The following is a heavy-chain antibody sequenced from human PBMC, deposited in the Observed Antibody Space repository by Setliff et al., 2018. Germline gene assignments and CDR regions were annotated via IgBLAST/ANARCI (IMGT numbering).Heavy chain of an antibody. V-gene: IGHV4-38-2*02. CDR1: GYSIITGYY. CDR3: ARGRHIVVVTAISWFDP. J-gene: IGHJ5*02. CDR2: INHSGST. D-gene: IGHD2-21*02. Sequence: PSETLSLTCSVSGYSIITGYYWGWIRQPPGKGLEWIGEINHSGSTNYNPSLKSRDTISVDTSKNQFSLKLSSVTAADTAVYYCARGRHIVVVTAISWFDPWGQGTLVTVSS.